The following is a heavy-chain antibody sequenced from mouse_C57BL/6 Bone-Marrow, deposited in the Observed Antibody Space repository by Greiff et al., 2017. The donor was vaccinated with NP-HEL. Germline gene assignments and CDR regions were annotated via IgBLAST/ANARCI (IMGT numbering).Heavy chain of an antibody. CDR1: GFTFSIYG. CDR3: ARSSYDYDGWYFDV. CDR2: ISSGGSYT. V-gene: IGHV5-6*01. J-gene: IGHJ1*03. Sequence: EVKVVESGGDLVKPGGSLKLSCAASGFTFSIYGMSWVRQTPDKRLEWVATISSGGSYTYYPDSVKGRFTISRDNAKNTLYLQMSSLKSEDTAMYYCARSSYDYDGWYFDVWGTGTTVTVSS. D-gene: IGHD2-4*01.